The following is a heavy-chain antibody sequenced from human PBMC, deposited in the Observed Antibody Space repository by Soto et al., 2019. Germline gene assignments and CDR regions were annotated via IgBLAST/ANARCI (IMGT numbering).Heavy chain of an antibody. J-gene: IGHJ4*02. CDR2: ISSSSSTI. Sequence: GGSLRLSCAASGFTFSSYSMNWVRQAPGKGLEWVSYISSSSSTIYYADSVKGRFTISRDNAKNSLYLQMNSLRDEDTAVYYCAKDFQGVNPDYFDSWGQGTLVTVSS. CDR1: GFTFSSYS. V-gene: IGHV3-48*02. D-gene: IGHD3-10*01. CDR3: AKDFQGVNPDYFDS.